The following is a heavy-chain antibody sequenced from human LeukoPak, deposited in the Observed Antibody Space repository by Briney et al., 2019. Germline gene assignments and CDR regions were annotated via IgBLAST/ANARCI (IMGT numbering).Heavy chain of an antibody. CDR2: ISSSSSYI. CDR3: ARGPPISGNFWRGKNHPPDY. Sequence: GGSLRLSCAASGFTFSSYSMNWVRQAPGKGLEWVSSISSSSSYIYYVDSVKGRFTISRDNAKNSLYLQMNSLRAEDTAVYYCARGPPISGNFWRGKNHPPDYWGQGTLVTVSS. D-gene: IGHD3-3*01. V-gene: IGHV3-21*01. CDR1: GFTFSSYS. J-gene: IGHJ4*02.